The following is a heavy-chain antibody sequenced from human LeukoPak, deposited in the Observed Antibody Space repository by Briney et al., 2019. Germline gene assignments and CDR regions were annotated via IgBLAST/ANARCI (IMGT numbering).Heavy chain of an antibody. CDR2: INPNSGGT. CDR1: GYTFTGYY. J-gene: IGHJ6*03. V-gene: IGHV1-2*06. D-gene: IGHD2-2*01. CDR3: ARDMRCSSTSCYEYYYMDV. Sequence: GASVKVSCKASGYTFTGYYMHWVRQAPGQGLEWMGRINPNSGGTNYAQKFQGRVTMTRDTSISTAYMELSRLRSDDTAVYYCARDMRCSSTSCYEYYYMDVWGKGTTVTVSS.